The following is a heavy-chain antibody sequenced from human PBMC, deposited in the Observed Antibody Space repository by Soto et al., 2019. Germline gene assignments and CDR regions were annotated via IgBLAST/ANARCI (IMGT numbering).Heavy chain of an antibody. CDR1: GFSFNDAW. V-gene: IGHV3-15*01. CDR3: IASFGVSGDYDI. CDR2: IKNKQDGGTI. Sequence: GGSLRLSCAASGFSFNDAWMMWVRQAPGKGLECVGRIKNKQDGGTIDYPAPVKDRFTISGDDSKNTLYLQMNSLKTDDTAVYYCIASFGVSGDYDIWGQGTMVTVSS. D-gene: IGHD3-10*01. J-gene: IGHJ3*02.